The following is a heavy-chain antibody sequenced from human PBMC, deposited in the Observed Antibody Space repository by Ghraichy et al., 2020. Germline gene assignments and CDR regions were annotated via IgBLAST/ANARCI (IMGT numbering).Heavy chain of an antibody. D-gene: IGHD7-27*01. CDR3: ATGERVDAFDI. CDR1: GGSISSYY. J-gene: IGHJ3*02. CDR2: IYYSGST. Sequence: SETLSLTCTVSGGSISSYYWSWIRQPPGKGLEWIGYIYYSGSTNYNPSLKSRVTTSVDTSKNQFSLKLSSVTAADTAVYYCATGERVDAFDIWGQGTMVTVSS. V-gene: IGHV4-59*01.